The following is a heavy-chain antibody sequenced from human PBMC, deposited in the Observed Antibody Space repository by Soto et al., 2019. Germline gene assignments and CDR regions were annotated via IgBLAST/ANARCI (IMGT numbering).Heavy chain of an antibody. CDR3: TRVGSGGGGDH. D-gene: IGHD3-16*01. CDR2: ISNDGSYK. Sequence: QVQVVESGGGVVQPGRSLRLSCAASGFMFSDYGMYWVRQAPAKGLEWLAVISNDGSYKYYLDSVKGRFSISRDNSKNTLYLQMNSLTPDDTAVYYCTRVGSGGGGDHLGQGTLVTVSS. CDR1: GFMFSDYG. J-gene: IGHJ4*02. V-gene: IGHV3-30*03.